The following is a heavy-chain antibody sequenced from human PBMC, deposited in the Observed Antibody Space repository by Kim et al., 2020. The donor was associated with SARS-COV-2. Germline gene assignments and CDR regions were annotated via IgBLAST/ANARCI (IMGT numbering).Heavy chain of an antibody. D-gene: IGHD3-10*01. CDR1: GDSISDSYY. Sequence: SETLSLVCSVTGDSISDSYYWGWIRQAPGKGLEWIGSVYYSGTTYYNPSLKSRVTISVDTSKNHFSLEVTSMTAADTAVYYCARDWGFSGKYDSWGQGSL. CDR3: ARDWGFSGKYDS. J-gene: IGHJ5*02. V-gene: IGHV4-38-2*02. CDR2: VYYSGTT.